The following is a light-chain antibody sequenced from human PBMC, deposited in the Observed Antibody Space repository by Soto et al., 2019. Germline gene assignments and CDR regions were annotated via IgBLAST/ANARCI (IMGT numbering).Light chain of an antibody. Sequence: SVLTQPPSVSGAPGQKITISCTGSSSNIGAGYDVHWYRQFPGAAPKLLISGDNNRPSGVPDRFSGSKSGTSASLAITGLQAEDEADYYCQSYDSSLSRVFGTGTKLTVL. V-gene: IGLV1-40*01. CDR1: SSNIGAGYD. CDR3: QSYDSSLSRV. CDR2: GDN. J-gene: IGLJ1*01.